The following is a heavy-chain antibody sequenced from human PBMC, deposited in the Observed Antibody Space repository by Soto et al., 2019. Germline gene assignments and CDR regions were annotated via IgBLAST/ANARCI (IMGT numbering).Heavy chain of an antibody. J-gene: IGHJ4*02. CDR2: ISGSGFNT. CDR3: AKDSRKCYDGTGYYPGAN. V-gene: IGHV3-23*01. CDR1: GFTFSSFA. D-gene: IGHD3-22*01. Sequence: PGGSLRLSCAASGFTFSSFAMSWVRQAPGKGLEWVSSISGSGFNTYYADSVKGRFTISRDNSKNTLYLQMNSLRAEDTAVYYCAKDSRKCYDGTGYYPGANWGQGTLVTVSS.